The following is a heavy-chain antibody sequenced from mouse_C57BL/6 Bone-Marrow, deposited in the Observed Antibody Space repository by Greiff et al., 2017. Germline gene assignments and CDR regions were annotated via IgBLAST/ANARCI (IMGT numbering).Heavy chain of an antibody. CDR1: GYAFSSSG. Sequence: QVQLKESGPELVKPGDSVKISCKVSGYAFSSSGMNWVKQRPGKGLEWIGRIYPGDGDPNYNGKFKGKATLTADNSSSTAYMQLSSLTSDDSAVYCCSGLGYYFDYWGQGTTLTVSS. CDR3: SGLGYYFDY. V-gene: IGHV1-82*01. J-gene: IGHJ2*01. D-gene: IGHD4-1*01. CDR2: IYPGDGDP.